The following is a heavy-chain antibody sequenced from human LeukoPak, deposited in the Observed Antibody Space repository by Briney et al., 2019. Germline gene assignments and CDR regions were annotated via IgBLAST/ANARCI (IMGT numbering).Heavy chain of an antibody. Sequence: GGSLRLSCAASGFTVSSNYMSWVRQAPGKGLEWVSVIYSGGSTYYADSVKGRFTISRDNSKNTLYLQMNSLRAEDTAVYYCARDRNYYGSGSYQSPHYYYYGMDVWGQGTTVTVSS. J-gene: IGHJ6*02. CDR3: ARDRNYYGSGSYQSPHYYYYGMDV. CDR1: GFTVSSNY. D-gene: IGHD3-10*01. CDR2: IYSGGST. V-gene: IGHV3-66*02.